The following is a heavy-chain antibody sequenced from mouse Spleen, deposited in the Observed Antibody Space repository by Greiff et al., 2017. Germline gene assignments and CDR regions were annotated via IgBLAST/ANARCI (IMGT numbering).Heavy chain of an antibody. Sequence: EVMLVESGGGLVKPGGSLKLSCAASGFTFSSYAMSWVRQTPEKRLEWVATISDGGSYTYYPDNVKGRFTISRDNAKNNLYLQMSHLKSEDTAMYYCARERRGDSSGSDYWGQGTTLTVSS. CDR3: ARERRGDSSGSDY. V-gene: IGHV5-4*01. CDR1: GFTFSSYA. J-gene: IGHJ2*01. D-gene: IGHD3-2*02. CDR2: ISDGGSYT.